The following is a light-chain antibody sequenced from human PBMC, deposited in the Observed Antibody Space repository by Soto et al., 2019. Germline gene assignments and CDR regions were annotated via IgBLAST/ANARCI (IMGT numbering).Light chain of an antibody. CDR3: QQYGSSPRT. CDR2: GAS. V-gene: IGKV3-20*01. J-gene: IGKJ1*01. Sequence: IVFTQSAVTLSLSPGTMATLSGRASQSVSTNSLAWYQQKPGQAPRPLIYGASSRATGIPDRFSGSGSGTDFTLTISRLEPEDFAVYYCQQYGSSPRTFGQGTKLDIK. CDR1: QSVSTNS.